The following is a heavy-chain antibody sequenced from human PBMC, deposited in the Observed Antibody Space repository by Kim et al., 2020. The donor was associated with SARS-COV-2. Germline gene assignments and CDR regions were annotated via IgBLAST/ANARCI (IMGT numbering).Heavy chain of an antibody. J-gene: IGHJ4*02. Sequence: SETLSLTCTVSGGSISSSSYYWGWIRQPPGKGLEWIGSIYYSGSTYYNPSLKSRVTISVDTSKNQFSLKLSSVTAADTAVYYCARHRKQQTLDYWGQGTLVTVSS. D-gene: IGHD6-13*01. CDR1: GGSISSSSYY. CDR2: IYYSGST. CDR3: ARHRKQQTLDY. V-gene: IGHV4-39*01.